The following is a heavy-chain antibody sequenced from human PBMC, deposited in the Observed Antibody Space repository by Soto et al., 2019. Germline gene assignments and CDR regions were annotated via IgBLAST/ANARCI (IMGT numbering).Heavy chain of an antibody. CDR2: ISGSGGST. CDR3: AKDNYYGSGSPGPYDY. Sequence: PGGSLRLSCAASGFTFSSYAMSWVRQAPGKGLEWVSAISGSGGSTYYADSVKGRFTISRDNSKNTLYLQMNSLRADDTAVCYCAKDNYYGSGSPGPYDYWGQGTRVTVSS. V-gene: IGHV3-23*01. CDR1: GFTFSSYA. D-gene: IGHD3-10*01. J-gene: IGHJ4*02.